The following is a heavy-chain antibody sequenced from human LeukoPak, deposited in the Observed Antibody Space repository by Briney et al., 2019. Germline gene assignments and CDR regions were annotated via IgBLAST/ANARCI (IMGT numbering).Heavy chain of an antibody. J-gene: IGHJ6*02. Sequence: PSETLSLTCAVYGGSFSGYYWSWIRQPPGKGLEWIGEINHSGSTNYNPSLKSRVTISVDTSKNQFSLKLSSVTAADTAVYYCARVRRSYGMDVWGQGTTVTVSS. CDR2: INHSGST. CDR1: GGSFSGYY. V-gene: IGHV4-34*01. CDR3: ARVRRSYGMDV.